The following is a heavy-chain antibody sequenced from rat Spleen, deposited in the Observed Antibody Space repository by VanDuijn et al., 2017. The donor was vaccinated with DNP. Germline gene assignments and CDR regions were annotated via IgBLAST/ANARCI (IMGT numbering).Heavy chain of an antibody. CDR2: INKDSIAI. J-gene: IGHJ2*01. Sequence: EVKLVESGGGLVQPGRSLKLSCAASGFNFNDYWMGWVRQAPGKGLEWIGQINKDSIAINYRPSLKDKFTISRDNAQNPLFLQMRELGSEDTAIYYCTKGPNYGGDSDYFDYWGQGVMVTVSS. V-gene: IGHV4-2*01. D-gene: IGHD1-11*01. CDR1: GFNFNDYW. CDR3: TKGPNYGGDSDYFDY.